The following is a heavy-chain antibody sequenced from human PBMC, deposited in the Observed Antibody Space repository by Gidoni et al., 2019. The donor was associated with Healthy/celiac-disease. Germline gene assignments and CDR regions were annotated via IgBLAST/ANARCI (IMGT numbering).Heavy chain of an antibody. CDR1: GFTVSSNY. CDR2: VYSGGST. D-gene: IGHD6-6*01. Sequence: EVQLVESGGGLVQPGGSLRRSCAASGFTVSSNYMSWVRQAPGKGLEWVSVVYSGGSTYYADSVKGSFTISRDNSKNTLYLQMNSLRAEDPAVYYCARVFRYSSSPLGDFFDYWCQGTLVTVSS. J-gene: IGHJ4*02. V-gene: IGHV3-66*01. CDR3: ARVFRYSSSPLGDFFDY.